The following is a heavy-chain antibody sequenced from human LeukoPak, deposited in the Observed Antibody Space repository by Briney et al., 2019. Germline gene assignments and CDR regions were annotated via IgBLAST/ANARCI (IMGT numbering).Heavy chain of an antibody. J-gene: IGHJ4*02. D-gene: IGHD3-10*01. V-gene: IGHV4-39*01. CDR2: IYYSGST. Sequence: SETLSLTCAVSGGSISSSSYYWGWIRQPPGKGLEWIGSIYYSGSTYHNPSLKSRVTISVDTSKNQFSLRLSSVTAADTAVYYCARRDWGNYGFDYWGQGTLVTVSS. CDR3: ARRDWGNYGFDY. CDR1: GGSISSSSYY.